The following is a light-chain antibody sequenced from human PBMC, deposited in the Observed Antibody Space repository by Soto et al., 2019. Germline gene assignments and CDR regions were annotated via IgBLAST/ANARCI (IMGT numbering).Light chain of an antibody. J-gene: IGKJ1*01. CDR2: GAS. Sequence: DIQMTQSPSSLSASVGDRVTITCRASQNIRIYLNWFQQKPGKAPNLLTYGASSLQSGVPSRFSGSRSGTDFTLTINSLQPEDFAVYYCQQTYNSPLTFGQGTKVDIK. V-gene: IGKV1-39*01. CDR3: QQTYNSPLT. CDR1: QNIRIY.